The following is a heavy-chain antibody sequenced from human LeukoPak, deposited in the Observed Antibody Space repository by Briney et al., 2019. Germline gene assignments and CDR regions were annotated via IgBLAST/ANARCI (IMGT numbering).Heavy chain of an antibody. Sequence: SETLSLTCTVSGVSISTYYWSWIRQPPGKGLEWIGFIYYSGSTNYNPSLKSRVTISVDTSKNQFSLKLSSVTAADTAVYYCARELAAAAEGWFDPWGQGTLVTVSS. CDR3: ARELAAAAEGWFDP. CDR2: IYYSGST. D-gene: IGHD6-13*01. J-gene: IGHJ5*02. CDR1: GVSISTYY. V-gene: IGHV4-59*01.